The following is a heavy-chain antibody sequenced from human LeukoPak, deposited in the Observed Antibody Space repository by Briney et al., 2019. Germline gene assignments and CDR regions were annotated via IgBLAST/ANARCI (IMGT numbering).Heavy chain of an antibody. D-gene: IGHD4-23*01. V-gene: IGHV3-30-3*01. CDR1: GFTFRTYA. Sequence: PGRSLRLSCVASGFTFRTYAMHWVRQAPGKGLEWIIVISSDGTNKYYADSVKGRFTVSRDNSKNTLYLQMNSLRAEDTAVYYCARDPTDYGGYYFDYWGQGTLVTVSS. CDR3: ARDPTDYGGYYFDY. J-gene: IGHJ4*02. CDR2: ISSDGTNK.